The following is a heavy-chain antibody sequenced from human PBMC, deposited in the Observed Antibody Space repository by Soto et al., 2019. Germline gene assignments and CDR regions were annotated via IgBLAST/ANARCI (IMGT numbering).Heavy chain of an antibody. D-gene: IGHD3-9*01. CDR2: IYYSGST. CDR3: ARHLDFGFDGRNWFDP. Sequence: QLQLQESGPGLVKPSETLSLTCTVSGGSISSSSYYWGWIRQPPGKGLEWIGSIYYSGSTYYNPSLKSRVTISVDTSKNQFSLNLSSVTAADTAVYYCARHLDFGFDGRNWFDPWGQGTLVTVSS. V-gene: IGHV4-39*01. CDR1: GGSISSSSYY. J-gene: IGHJ5*02.